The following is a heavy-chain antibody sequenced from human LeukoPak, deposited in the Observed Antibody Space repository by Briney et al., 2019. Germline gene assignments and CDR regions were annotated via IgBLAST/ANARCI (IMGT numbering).Heavy chain of an antibody. D-gene: IGHD2-2*01. CDR2: INSDGSST. CDR3: ARGTIIVVVPAAYNWFDP. Sequence: GGSLRLSCAASGFTFSSYWMHWVRQAPGKGLVWVSRINSDGSSTSYADSVKGRFTISRDNAKNTLYLQMNSLRAEDTAVYYCARGTIIVVVPAAYNWFDPWGQGTLVTVSS. CDR1: GFTFSSYW. V-gene: IGHV3-74*01. J-gene: IGHJ5*02.